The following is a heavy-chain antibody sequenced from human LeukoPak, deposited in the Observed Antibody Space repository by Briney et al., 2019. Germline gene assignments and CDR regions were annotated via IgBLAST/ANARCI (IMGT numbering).Heavy chain of an antibody. V-gene: IGHV3-33*01. D-gene: IGHD3-22*01. CDR3: ARDADTSGSYSYFDL. CDR1: GFTLSYYG. Sequence: GRSLRLSCAASGFTLSYYGMHWVRQAPGKGLEWVALIWSDGSNENYADSVKGRFTISRDTSRNTLYLQMHSLRAEDTAVYYCARDADTSGSYSYFDLWGRGTQVTVSS. CDR2: IWSDGSNE. J-gene: IGHJ2*01.